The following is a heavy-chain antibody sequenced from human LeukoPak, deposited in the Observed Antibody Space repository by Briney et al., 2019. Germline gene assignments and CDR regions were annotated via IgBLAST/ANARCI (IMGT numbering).Heavy chain of an antibody. D-gene: IGHD6-13*01. CDR2: IRYDGNNK. Sequence: EGSLRLSCAASGFTFSSYGMHWVRQAPGKGLEWVAFIRYDGNNKYYADSVKGRFTISRDNSKNTVYVQLNSLRPEDTAVYYCAKGRVAAAGSAFDYWGQGTLVTVSS. CDR3: AKGRVAAAGSAFDY. V-gene: IGHV3-30*02. CDR1: GFTFSSYG. J-gene: IGHJ4*02.